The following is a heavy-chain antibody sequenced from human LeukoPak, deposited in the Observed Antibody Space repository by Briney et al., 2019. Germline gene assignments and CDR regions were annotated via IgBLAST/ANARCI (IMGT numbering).Heavy chain of an antibody. J-gene: IGHJ5*02. CDR3: ARVRTGYCSSTSYRGWFDP. CDR2: IYTSGST. Sequence: SETLSLTCTVSGGSISSYYWSWIRQPAGKGLEWIGRIYTSGSTNYNPSLKSRVTMSVDTSKNQFSLKLSSVTAADTAVYYCARVRTGYCSSTSYRGWFDPWGQGTLVTVSS. CDR1: GGSISSYY. D-gene: IGHD2-2*01. V-gene: IGHV4-4*07.